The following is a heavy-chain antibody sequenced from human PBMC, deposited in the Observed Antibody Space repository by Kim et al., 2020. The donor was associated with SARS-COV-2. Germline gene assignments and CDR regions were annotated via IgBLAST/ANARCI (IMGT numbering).Heavy chain of an antibody. Sequence: ASVKVSCKASGYTFTGYYMHWVRQAPGQGLEWMGWINPNSGGTNYAQKFQGRVTMTRDTSISTAYMELSRLRSDDTAVYYCARVRRSGDYYYGMDVWGQGTTVTVSS. CDR2: INPNSGGT. J-gene: IGHJ6*02. V-gene: IGHV1-2*02. CDR3: ARVRRSGDYYYGMDV. D-gene: IGHD4-17*01. CDR1: GYTFTGYY.